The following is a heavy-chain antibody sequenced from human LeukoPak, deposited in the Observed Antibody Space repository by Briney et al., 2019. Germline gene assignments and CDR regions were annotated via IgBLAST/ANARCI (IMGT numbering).Heavy chain of an antibody. V-gene: IGHV1-18*04. J-gene: IGHJ4*02. Sequence: GASVKVSCKASGYTFTGYYMHWVRQAPGQGLEWMGWISAYNGNTNYAQKLQGRVTMTTDTSTSTAYMELRSLRSDDTAVYYCARRGYSYGYFLDYWGQGTLVTVSS. CDR1: GYTFTGYY. CDR2: ISAYNGNT. D-gene: IGHD5-18*01. CDR3: ARRGYSYGYFLDY.